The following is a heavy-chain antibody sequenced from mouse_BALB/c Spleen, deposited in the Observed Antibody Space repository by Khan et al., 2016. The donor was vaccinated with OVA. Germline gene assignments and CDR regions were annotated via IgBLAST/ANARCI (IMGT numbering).Heavy chain of an antibody. CDR2: IWAGGST. CDR3: ARAFYNGAWFAY. D-gene: IGHD1-3*01. Sequence: VQLVESGPGLVAPSQTLSITCTGSGFSLSNYGIHWVRQSPGKGMEWLGVIWAGGSTHHNSAIMSRLSISKDNSKSEVFLKMNSLQTDDTAMYYCARAFYNGAWFAYWGQGTLVTGSA. J-gene: IGHJ3*01. V-gene: IGHV2-9*02. CDR1: GFSLSNYG.